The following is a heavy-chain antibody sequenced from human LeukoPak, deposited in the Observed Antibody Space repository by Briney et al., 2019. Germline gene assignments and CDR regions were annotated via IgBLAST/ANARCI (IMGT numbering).Heavy chain of an antibody. J-gene: IGHJ4*02. CDR2: IIPAFGTT. CDR1: GDTPHSHA. V-gene: IGHV1-69*06. D-gene: IGHD1-7*01. CDR3: ARDYNWNFANSSPFDY. Sequence: GASVKVSCKSSGDTPHSHAISWVRQAPGQGLEWMGMIIPAFGTTNYAQKFQGRVTITVDKSTRTVYMEMSSLRSEDTAVYYCARDYNWNFANSSPFDYWGQGTLVTVSS.